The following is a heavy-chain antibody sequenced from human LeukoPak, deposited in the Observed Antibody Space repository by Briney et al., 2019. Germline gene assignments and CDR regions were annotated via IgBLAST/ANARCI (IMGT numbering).Heavy chain of an antibody. D-gene: IGHD2-2*01. J-gene: IGHJ6*02. Sequence: GGSLRLSCVASGFTFSDHYMDWVRQAPGKGLEWVSSISSSSSYIYYADSVKGRFTISRDNAKNSLYLQMNSLRAEDTAVYYCARDPKLHPAAMRHTNNYYYGMDVWGQGTTVTVSS. CDR2: ISSSSSYI. CDR1: GFTFSDHY. V-gene: IGHV3-21*01. CDR3: ARDPKLHPAAMRHTNNYYYGMDV.